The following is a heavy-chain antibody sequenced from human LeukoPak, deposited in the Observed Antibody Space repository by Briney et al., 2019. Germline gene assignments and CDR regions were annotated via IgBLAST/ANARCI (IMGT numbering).Heavy chain of an antibody. V-gene: IGHV1-18*01. J-gene: IGHJ6*02. D-gene: IGHD2-2*01. CDR2: ISAYNGNT. Sequence: ASVKVSCKASGYTFTSYGISWVRQAPGPGLEWMGWISAYNGNTNYAQKLQGRVTMTTDTSTSSAYMELRSLRSDDTAVYYGAREGCSSTSCYFPYYYYGMDVWGQGTTVTVSS. CDR1: GYTFTSYG. CDR3: AREGCSSTSCYFPYYYYGMDV.